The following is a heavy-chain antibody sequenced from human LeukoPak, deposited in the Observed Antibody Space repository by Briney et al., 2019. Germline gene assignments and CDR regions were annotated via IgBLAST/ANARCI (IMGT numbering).Heavy chain of an antibody. Sequence: GASVNVSCTASGYTFTSYAMNWVRQAPGQGLEWMGWINTNTGNPTYAQGFTGRFVFSLDTSVSTAYLQISSLKAEDTAVYYCAREAYCSRGMCYPGGYWGQGSLVTVSS. V-gene: IGHV7-4-1*02. D-gene: IGHD2-15*01. CDR2: INTNTGNP. J-gene: IGHJ4*02. CDR3: AREAYCSRGMCYPGGY. CDR1: GYTFTSYA.